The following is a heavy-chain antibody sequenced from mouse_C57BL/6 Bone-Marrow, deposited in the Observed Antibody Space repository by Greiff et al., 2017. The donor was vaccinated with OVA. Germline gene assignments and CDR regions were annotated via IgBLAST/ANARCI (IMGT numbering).Heavy chain of an antibody. Sequence: EVKLMESGPELVKPGASVKISCKASGYSFTGYYMNWVKQSPEKSLEWIGEINPSTGGTTYNQKFKAKATLTVDKSSSTAYMQLKSLTSEDSAVYYCARGGYDWYFDVWGTGTTVTVSS. V-gene: IGHV1-42*01. D-gene: IGHD2-2*01. CDR1: GYSFTGYY. J-gene: IGHJ1*03. CDR3: ARGGYDWYFDV. CDR2: INPSTGGT.